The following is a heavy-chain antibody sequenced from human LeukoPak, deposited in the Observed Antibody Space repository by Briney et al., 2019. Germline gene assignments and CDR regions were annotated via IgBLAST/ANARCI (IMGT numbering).Heavy chain of an antibody. CDR3: VRDPSYGSSWYYYMDV. V-gene: IGHV3-48*04. Sequence: GGSLRLSCAVSGFTFRDFWMNWVRQAPGKGLEWVSYISSSSFKIGYADSVKGRFTISRDNSKNSLYLQMDSLRVEDTAVYYCVRDPSYGSSWYYYMDVWGKGTTVTVSS. CDR2: ISSSSFKI. J-gene: IGHJ6*03. CDR1: GFTFRDFW. D-gene: IGHD6-13*01.